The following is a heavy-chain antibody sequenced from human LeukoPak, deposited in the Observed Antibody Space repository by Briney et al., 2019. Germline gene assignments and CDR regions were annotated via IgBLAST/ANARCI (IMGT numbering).Heavy chain of an antibody. CDR3: ARDRHPHYDFWSGPPGSWFDP. J-gene: IGHJ5*02. D-gene: IGHD3-3*01. Sequence: GGSLRLSCAASGFTFSSYSMNWVRQAPGKGLEWVSYISSSSSTIYYADSVKGQFTISRDNAKNSLYLQMNSLRAEDTAVYYCARDRHPHYDFWSGPPGSWFDPWGQGTLVTVSS. CDR1: GFTFSSYS. V-gene: IGHV3-48*01. CDR2: ISSSSSTI.